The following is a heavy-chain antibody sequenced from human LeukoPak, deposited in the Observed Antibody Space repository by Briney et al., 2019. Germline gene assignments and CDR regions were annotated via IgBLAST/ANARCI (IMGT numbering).Heavy chain of an antibody. D-gene: IGHD3-10*01. V-gene: IGHV4-34*01. J-gene: IGHJ4*02. Sequence: PSETLSLTCAVYGGSFSGYYWSWIRQPPGKGLEWIGEINHSGSTNYNPSLKSRVTISVDTSKNQFSLKLSSVTAVDTAVYYCAKKKNVYYYFDYGGQGTLVTVSS. CDR2: INHSGST. CDR3: AKKKNVYYYFDY. CDR1: GGSFSGYY.